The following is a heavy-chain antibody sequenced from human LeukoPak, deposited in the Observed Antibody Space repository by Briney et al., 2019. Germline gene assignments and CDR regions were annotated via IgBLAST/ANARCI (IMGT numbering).Heavy chain of an antibody. J-gene: IGHJ3*02. CDR2: IYTSGST. V-gene: IGHV4-4*07. CDR3: ARVPMVWGDGALDI. Sequence: SETLSLTCTVSGGSISSYYWSWIRQPAGKGLEWIGRIYTSGSTNYNPPLKSRVTMSVDTSKNQFSLKLSSVTAADTAVYYCARVPMVWGDGALDIWGQGTMVTVSS. D-gene: IGHD3-10*01. CDR1: GGSISSYY.